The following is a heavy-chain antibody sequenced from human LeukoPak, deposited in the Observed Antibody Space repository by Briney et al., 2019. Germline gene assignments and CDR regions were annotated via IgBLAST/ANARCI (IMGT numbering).Heavy chain of an antibody. Sequence: HPGGSLRFSCSAFGFTFSSYAMHWVRQAPGKGLEHVSATSSNGDNTYYADSVKGRFTISRDNPKNTLYLQMSSLRAEDTAVYYCVKDAIAVAGSSYFDYWGQGTLVTVSS. CDR1: GFTFSSYA. V-gene: IGHV3-64D*06. D-gene: IGHD6-19*01. CDR3: VKDAIAVAGSSYFDY. CDR2: TSSNGDNT. J-gene: IGHJ4*02.